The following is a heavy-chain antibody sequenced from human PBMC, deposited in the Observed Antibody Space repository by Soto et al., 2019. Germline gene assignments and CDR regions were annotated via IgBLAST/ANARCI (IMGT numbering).Heavy chain of an antibody. CDR1: GGYISSGGYY. J-gene: IGHJ5*02. CDR2: IYYSGST. Sequence: QVQLQESGPGLVKPSQTLSLTCTVSGGYISSGGYYWSWIRQHPGKGLEWIGYIYYSGSTYYNPSLKNRVTISVDTSKNQSSLKLSSVTAADTAVYYCARVKGYSSIWYRWFDPWGQGTLVTVSS. D-gene: IGHD6-13*01. CDR3: ARVKGYSSIWYRWFDP. V-gene: IGHV4-31*03.